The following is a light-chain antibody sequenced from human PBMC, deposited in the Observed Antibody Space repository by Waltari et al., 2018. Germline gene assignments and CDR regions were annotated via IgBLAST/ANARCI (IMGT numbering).Light chain of an antibody. CDR3: CAHAGGGTHYA. J-gene: IGLJ1*01. CDR1: SSDVGSSNR. CDR2: EGT. Sequence: QSVLTQPASVSGSPGQSITISCTGTSSDVGSSNRVSWYQQHPGKGPKILIYEGTQRLSGVSVRFAGSKSGNTASLTLSGLQPEDEADYYCCAHAGGGTHYAFGTGTKVTVL. V-gene: IGLV2-23*01.